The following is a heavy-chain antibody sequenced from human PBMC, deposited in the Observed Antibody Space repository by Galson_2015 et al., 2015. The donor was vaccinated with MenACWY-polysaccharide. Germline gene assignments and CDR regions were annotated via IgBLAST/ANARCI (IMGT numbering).Heavy chain of an antibody. CDR3: ATLYSSVCYC. CDR2: MNPNSGNT. Sequence: SVRVSCTASGYTFTSYDINWVRQAPGQGLEWMGWMNPNSGNTDYAEKFQGRVTMTRNTSIITAYMDLSSLRSEDTAVYYCATLYSSVCYCWGQGTLVTVSS. V-gene: IGHV1-8*01. CDR1: GYTFTSYD. D-gene: IGHD6-19*01. J-gene: IGHJ4*02.